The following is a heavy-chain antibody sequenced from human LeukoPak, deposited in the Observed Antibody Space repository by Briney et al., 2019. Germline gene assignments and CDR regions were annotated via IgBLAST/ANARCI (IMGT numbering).Heavy chain of an antibody. J-gene: IGHJ3*02. Sequence: PSETLSLTCTVSGGSFSSGTNYWSWIRQPPGQGLEWIGDVYYSGGSTYNPSLKSRVTISGDMSKSQFSLRLRSLTAEDTAVYYCARLSRVNVPHNQRAFAIWGRGTKVTVSS. CDR2: VYYSGGS. CDR1: GGSFSSGTNY. D-gene: IGHD2-2*01. V-gene: IGHV4-61*01. CDR3: ARLSRVNVPHNQRAFAI.